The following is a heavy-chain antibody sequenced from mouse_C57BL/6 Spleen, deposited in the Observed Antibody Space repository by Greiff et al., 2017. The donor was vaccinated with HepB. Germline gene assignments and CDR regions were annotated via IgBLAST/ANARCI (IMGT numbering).Heavy chain of an antibody. CDR3: DRQPYDYDEGYYAMDY. D-gene: IGHD2-4*01. J-gene: IGHJ4*01. V-gene: IGHV2-6-1*01. CDR1: GFSLTSYG. CDR2: IWSDGRT. Sequence: QVQLKESGPGLVAPSQSLSITCTVSGFSLTSYGVHWVRQPPGKGLEWLVVIWSDGRTTYNSALKSRLSISKDNSKSQVFLKMNSLQTDDTAMYYCDRQPYDYDEGYYAMDYWGQGTSVTVSS.